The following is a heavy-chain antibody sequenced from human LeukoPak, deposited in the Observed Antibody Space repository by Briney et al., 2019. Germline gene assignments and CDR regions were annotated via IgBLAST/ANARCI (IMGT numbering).Heavy chain of an antibody. Sequence: GGSLRLSCAASGFSFSNTGMHWVRQAPGKGLEWVAFIRYAGNNAYYADSVKGRFTISRDNSKDKLFLQMDILRAEDTSVYYCAKEYSGNYWSFDFWGQGTLATVSS. J-gene: IGHJ4*02. CDR2: IRYAGNNA. CDR1: GFSFSNTG. CDR3: AKEYSGNYWSFDF. V-gene: IGHV3-30*02. D-gene: IGHD5-12*01.